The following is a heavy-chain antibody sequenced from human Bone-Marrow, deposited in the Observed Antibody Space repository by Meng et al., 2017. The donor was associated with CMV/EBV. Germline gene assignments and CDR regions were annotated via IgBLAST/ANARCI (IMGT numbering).Heavy chain of an antibody. Sequence: GESLKISCAASGFTFSSYEMNWVRQAPGKGLEWVSYISSSGSTIYYADSVKGRFTISRDNAKNSLYLQMNSLRAEDTAVYYCASYCTSTICYGNRAFYVWGQGTMVTVSS. CDR1: GFTFSSYE. CDR3: ASYCTSTICYGNRAFYV. D-gene: IGHD2-2*01. J-gene: IGHJ3*01. CDR2: ISSSGSTI. V-gene: IGHV3-48*03.